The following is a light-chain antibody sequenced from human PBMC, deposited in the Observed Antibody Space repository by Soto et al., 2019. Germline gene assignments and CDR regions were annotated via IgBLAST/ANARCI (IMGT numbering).Light chain of an antibody. CDR3: SSYAGSNNLV. CDR2: EVS. J-gene: IGLJ3*02. CDR1: SSDVGGYNY. Sequence: QSALTQPPSASGSPGQSVTISCTGTSSDVGGYNYVSWYQQHPGKAPKLMIYEVSERPSGVPDRFSGSKSGNTASLTVSGLHAEDEAYYYCSSYAGSNNLVFGGGTKLTVL. V-gene: IGLV2-8*01.